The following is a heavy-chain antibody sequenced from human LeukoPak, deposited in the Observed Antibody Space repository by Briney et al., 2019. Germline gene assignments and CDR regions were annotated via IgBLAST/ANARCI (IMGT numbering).Heavy chain of an antibody. Sequence: QTGGSLRLSCAASGFIFSNYAMQWVRQAPGTGLEWVAFIRYDGGNTYYADSVKGRFTISRDNSKNTLYLQMNSLRAEDTAVYYCAKVPVAGPYTWFDPWGQGTLVTVSS. J-gene: IGHJ5*02. D-gene: IGHD6-19*01. V-gene: IGHV3-30*02. CDR1: GFIFSNYA. CDR3: AKVPVAGPYTWFDP. CDR2: IRYDGGNT.